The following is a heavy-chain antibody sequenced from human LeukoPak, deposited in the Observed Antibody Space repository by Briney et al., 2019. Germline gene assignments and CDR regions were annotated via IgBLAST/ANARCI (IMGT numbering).Heavy chain of an antibody. D-gene: IGHD3-3*01. CDR1: GFTFSSYG. Sequence: GGSLRLSCAASGFTFSSYGMHSVRQAPGKGLEWVAFIRYDGSNKYYADSVKGRFTISRDNSKNTLYLQMNSLRAEATAVYYCAKDTSIFGVVITPSFDYWGQGTLVTVSS. J-gene: IGHJ4*02. CDR3: AKDTSIFGVVITPSFDY. V-gene: IGHV3-30*02. CDR2: IRYDGSNK.